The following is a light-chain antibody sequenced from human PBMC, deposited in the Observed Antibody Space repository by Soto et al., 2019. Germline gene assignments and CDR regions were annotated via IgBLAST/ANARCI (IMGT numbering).Light chain of an antibody. V-gene: IGKV2-28*01. CDR1: QSLLHSNGYNY. J-gene: IGKJ1*01. CDR3: MQCGHSQRT. CDR2: LGS. Sequence: PPSPLAFSEGPASISCRSSQSLLHSNGYNYLDWYLQKPGQSPQLLIYLGSSRASGVPDRFSVSGSGTDFTLKISRLEAEDVGMYYCMQCGHSQRTFGQGTKVDIK.